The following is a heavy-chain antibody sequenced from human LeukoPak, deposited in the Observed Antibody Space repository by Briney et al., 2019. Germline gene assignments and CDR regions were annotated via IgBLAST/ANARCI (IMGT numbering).Heavy chain of an antibody. CDR3: ARVRGYYASGSLYFDY. V-gene: IGHV4-59*01. Sequence: SETLSLICTVSGGSISSYYWSWIRQPPGKGLEWIGFIYSGSTNYNPSLKSRVTTSVDTSKNQFSLKLTSVTAADTAVYYCARVRGYYASGSLYFDYWGQGTLVTVSS. J-gene: IGHJ4*02. CDR2: IYSGST. D-gene: IGHD3-10*01. CDR1: GGSISSYY.